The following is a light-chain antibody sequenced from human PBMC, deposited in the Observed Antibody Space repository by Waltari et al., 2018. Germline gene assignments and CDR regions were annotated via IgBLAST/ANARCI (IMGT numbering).Light chain of an antibody. CDR3: AGWDVSLSDWV. V-gene: IGLV1-44*01. CDR1: ISNIGANA. Sequence: QSVLTQPPSASGTPGQRVPISCSGSISNIGANAVNWYQQFPGTAPKLLIHNNNQRPSGVPDRFSGSKSGTSASLAISGLQFEDEADYYCAGWDVSLSDWVFGGGTKVTVL. CDR2: NNN. J-gene: IGLJ3*02.